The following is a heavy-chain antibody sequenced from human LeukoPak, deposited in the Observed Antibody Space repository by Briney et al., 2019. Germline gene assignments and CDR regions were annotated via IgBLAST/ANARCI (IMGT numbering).Heavy chain of an antibody. CDR2: ISYDGSKK. CDR3: ARDSDYYDRSGYKY. V-gene: IGHV3-30*15. Sequence: GGSLRLSCAASGFTFSSYAMHWVRQAPGKGLDWVAVISYDGSKKYYADSVRGRFTISRDNSKNSLYLQMSSLRVDDTAVYYCARDSDYYDRSGYKYWGQGTLVTVYS. D-gene: IGHD3-22*01. CDR1: GFTFSSYA. J-gene: IGHJ4*02.